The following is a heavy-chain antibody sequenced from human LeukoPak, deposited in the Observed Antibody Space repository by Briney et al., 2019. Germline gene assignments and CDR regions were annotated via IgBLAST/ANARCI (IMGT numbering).Heavy chain of an antibody. J-gene: IGHJ3*01. D-gene: IGHD4-17*01. CDR1: VGSLRGRF. CDR2: FHSSENS. V-gene: IGHV4-59*11. CDR3: ARVFIDSDDYVDYFDV. Sequence: SETLFLTCSVSVGSLRGRFWAWIRRPPGKGLVWVGYFHSSENSGWSPSLKSRDTISGDASKDQWSLTLNSVSYADTTVYLGARVFIDSDDYVDYFDVWGRGTLVTVSS.